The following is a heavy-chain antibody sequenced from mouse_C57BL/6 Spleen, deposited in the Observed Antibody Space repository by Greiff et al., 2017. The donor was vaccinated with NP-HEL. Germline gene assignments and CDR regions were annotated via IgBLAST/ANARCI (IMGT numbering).Heavy chain of an antibody. Sequence: VQLQQPGAELVRPGSSVKLSCKASGYTFTSYWMHWVKQRPIQGLEWIGNIDPSDSETHYNQKFKDKATLTVDKSSSTAYMQLSSLTSEDSAVYYCARYSGTGWYFDVWGTGTTVTVSS. D-gene: IGHD4-1*01. J-gene: IGHJ1*03. CDR1: GYTFTSYW. CDR2: IDPSDSET. CDR3: ARYSGTGWYFDV. V-gene: IGHV1-52*01.